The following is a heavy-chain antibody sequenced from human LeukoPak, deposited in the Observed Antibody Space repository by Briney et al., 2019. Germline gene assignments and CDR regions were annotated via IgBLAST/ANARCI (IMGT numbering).Heavy chain of an antibody. D-gene: IGHD3-22*01. CDR1: GGSFSGYY. V-gene: IGHV4-34*01. Sequence: SETLSLTCAVYGGSFSGYYWSWIRQPPGKGLEWIGETNHSGSTNYNPSLKSRVTISVDTSKNQFSLKLSSVTAADTAVYYCARPPYYYDSSGQDWGQGTLVTVSS. J-gene: IGHJ4*02. CDR3: ARPPYYYDSSGQD. CDR2: TNHSGST.